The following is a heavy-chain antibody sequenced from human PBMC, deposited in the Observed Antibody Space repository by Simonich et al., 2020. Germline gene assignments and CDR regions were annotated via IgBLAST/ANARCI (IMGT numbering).Heavy chain of an antibody. V-gene: IGHV3-74*01. J-gene: IGHJ4*02. CDR1: GFTFSSYW. CDR2: INNDGSRT. Sequence: EVHLVESGGGLVQPGGSLRLSCAASGFTFSSYWMQWFRQAPGKGWVGVSRINNDGSRTSYADSVKGRFTSSRDTAKNTLYLQMNSLRAEDTAVYYCARNRLDYWGQGTLVTVSS. CDR3: ARNRLDY.